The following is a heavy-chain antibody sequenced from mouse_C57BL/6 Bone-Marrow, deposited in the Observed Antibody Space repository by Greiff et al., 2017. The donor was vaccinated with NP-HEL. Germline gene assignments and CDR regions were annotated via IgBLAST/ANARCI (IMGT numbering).Heavy chain of an antibody. D-gene: IGHD2-1*01. V-gene: IGHV14-4*01. J-gene: IGHJ4*01. CDR2: IYPDNGDT. Sequence: EVQLQQSGAELVRPGASVKLSCTASGYNIQDDYMHWVKQRPELGLEWIGWIYPDNGDTLYSSKFQGKATITADTSSNTAYLQLSSLASEDTAVYCCTTRGNYWYAMDYWGQGTSVTVSS. CDR3: TTRGNYWYAMDY. CDR1: GYNIQDDY.